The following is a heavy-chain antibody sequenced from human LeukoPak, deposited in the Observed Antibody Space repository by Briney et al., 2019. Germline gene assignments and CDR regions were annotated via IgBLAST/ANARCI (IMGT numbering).Heavy chain of an antibody. V-gene: IGHV3-7*04. CDR2: IKQDGSEK. CDR1: GFTFSRFW. CDR3: AGKPNPYQISPWFDP. D-gene: IGHD2-2*01. J-gene: IGHJ5*02. Sequence: GGSLRLSCAASGFTFSRFWMSWVRQAPGKGLEWVANIKQDGSEKYYVDSVKGRFTISRDNAKNSLYLQMNSLRAEDTAVYYCAGKPNPYQISPWFDPWGQGTLVTVSS.